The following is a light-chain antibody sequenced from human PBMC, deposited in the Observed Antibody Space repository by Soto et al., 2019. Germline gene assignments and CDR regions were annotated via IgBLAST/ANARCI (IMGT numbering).Light chain of an antibody. CDR3: QESNNWLST. CDR1: QSVSSN. Sequence: EIVMTQSPATLSVSPGERATISCRASQSVSSNLAWYQQKPGQAPRLLIYGASTRDTGIPARFSGSASGTDFTLTISSLQSEDVAVYYCQESNNWLSTFGQGTKLEIK. CDR2: GAS. V-gene: IGKV3-15*01. J-gene: IGKJ1*01.